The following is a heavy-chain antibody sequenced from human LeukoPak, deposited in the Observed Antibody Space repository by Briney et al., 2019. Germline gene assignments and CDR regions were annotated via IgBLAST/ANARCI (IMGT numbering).Heavy chain of an antibody. CDR3: AVGVDYGGNLDY. V-gene: IGHV4-31*03. J-gene: IGHJ4*02. Sequence: SETLSLTCTVSGGSISSGGYYWNWVRQHPGKGLEWIGYIYYSGSTYYNPSLKSRVTISVDTSKNQFSLKLSSVTAADTAVYYCAVGVDYGGNLDYWGQGTLVTVSS. D-gene: IGHD4-23*01. CDR1: GGSISSGGYY. CDR2: IYYSGST.